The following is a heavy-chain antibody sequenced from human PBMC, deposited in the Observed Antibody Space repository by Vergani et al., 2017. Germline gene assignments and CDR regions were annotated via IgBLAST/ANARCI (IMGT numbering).Heavy chain of an antibody. CDR1: GFTFSSYW. CDR2: INSDGSST. V-gene: IGHV3-74*01. J-gene: IGHJ3*01. Sequence: VHLVESGGGLVQPGGSLRLSCAASGFTFSSYWMHWVRQAPGKGLVWVSRINSDGSSTSYADSVKGRFTISRDNAKNTLYLQMNSLRAEDTAVYHCVRERAPFDAFDVWGQGTMVTVSS. CDR3: VRERAPFDAFDV.